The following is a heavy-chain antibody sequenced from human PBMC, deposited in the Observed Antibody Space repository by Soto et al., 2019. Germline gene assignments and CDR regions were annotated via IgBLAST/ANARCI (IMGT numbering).Heavy chain of an antibody. CDR2: IRSKAYGGTT. CDR1: GFTFGDYA. J-gene: IGHJ6*02. CDR3: TRKYRCSSTSCYMTLSPYYYYGMDV. V-gene: IGHV3-49*03. Sequence: GGSLRLSCTASGFTFGDYAMSWFRQAPGKGLEWVGFIRSKAYGGTTEYAASVKGRFTISRDDSKSIAYLQMNSLKTEDTAVYYCTRKYRCSSTSCYMTLSPYYYYGMDVWGQGTTVTVSS. D-gene: IGHD2-2*02.